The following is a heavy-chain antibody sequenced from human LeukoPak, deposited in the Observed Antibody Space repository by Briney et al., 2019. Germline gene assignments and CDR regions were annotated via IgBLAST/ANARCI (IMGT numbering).Heavy chain of an antibody. CDR1: GFSFSSFD. CDR3: ARDPRMIVVGGQGDY. V-gene: IGHV3-23*01. D-gene: IGHD3-22*01. Sequence: GGSLRLSCAAFGFSFSSFDMSWVRQAPGKGLEWVSGISGSGGSTYYADSVKGRFTISRDNSKNTLYLQMNSLRAEDTAVYYCARDPRMIVVGGQGDYWGQGTLVTVSS. CDR2: ISGSGGST. J-gene: IGHJ4*02.